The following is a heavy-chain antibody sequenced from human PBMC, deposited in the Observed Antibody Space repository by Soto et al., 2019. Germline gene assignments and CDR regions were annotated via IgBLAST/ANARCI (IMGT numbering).Heavy chain of an antibody. CDR1: GFTFSSYA. V-gene: IGHV3-30-3*01. D-gene: IGHD1-26*01. Sequence: PGGSLRHSCAASGFTFSSYAMHWVRQAPGKGLEWVAVISYDGSNKYYADSVKGRFTISRDNSKNTLYLQMNSLRAEDTAVYYCARDGDGGSYYYYFDYWGQGTLVTVSS. CDR2: ISYDGSNK. J-gene: IGHJ4*02. CDR3: ARDGDGGSYYYYFDY.